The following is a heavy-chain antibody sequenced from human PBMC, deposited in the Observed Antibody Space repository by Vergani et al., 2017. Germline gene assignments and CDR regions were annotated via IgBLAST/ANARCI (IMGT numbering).Heavy chain of an antibody. J-gene: IGHJ6*03. Sequence: QVQLVESEGGVVQPGRSLTLSCVASGFTFSSHGMHWVRQAPGKGLEWVAVIWYDGSNKYYGDSVKGRFTISRDNSKNTLYLQMNSLRVEDTAVYYCARDFLTRVTTLDYYYMGVWGKGTTVTVSS. V-gene: IGHV3-33*01. CDR1: GFTFSSHG. D-gene: IGHD1-1*01. CDR2: IWYDGSNK. CDR3: ARDFLTRVTTLDYYYMGV.